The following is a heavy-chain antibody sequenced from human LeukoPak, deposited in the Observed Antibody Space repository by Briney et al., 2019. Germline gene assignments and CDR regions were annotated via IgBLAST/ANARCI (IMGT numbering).Heavy chain of an antibody. CDR1: GYTFTVYH. CDR3: ARDPSTVTTYDY. J-gene: IGHJ4*02. D-gene: IGHD4-17*01. V-gene: IGHV1-2*02. Sequence: ASVKVSCKTSGYTFTVYHIHWVRQAPGQGLEWMGWISPDNGVTKYEERLQGRVTMTRDTSISTVYMELSGLTPDDTATYYCARDPSTVTTYDYWGQGTLVTVSP. CDR2: ISPDNGVT.